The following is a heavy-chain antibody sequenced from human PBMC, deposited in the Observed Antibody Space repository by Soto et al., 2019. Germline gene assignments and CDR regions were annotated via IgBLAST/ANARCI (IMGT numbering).Heavy chain of an antibody. CDR2: IIPILGIA. CDR1: GGTFSSYT. Sequence: SVKVSCKASGGTFSSYTISWVRQAPGQGLEWMGRIIPILGIANYAQKFQGRVTITADKSTSTAHMELSSLRSEDTAVYYCARVWDSSSWYVDYWGQGTLVTVSS. J-gene: IGHJ4*02. V-gene: IGHV1-69*02. CDR3: ARVWDSSSWYVDY. D-gene: IGHD6-13*01.